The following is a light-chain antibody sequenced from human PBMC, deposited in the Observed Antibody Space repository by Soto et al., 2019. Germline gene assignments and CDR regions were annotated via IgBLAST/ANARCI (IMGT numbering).Light chain of an antibody. CDR3: SAWDDSLRAVM. V-gene: IGLV1-47*01. CDR1: SSNIGSNY. Sequence: QSVLTQPASASGTPGQRVTISCSGSSSNIGSNYVYWYQQLPGTAPKLLIYYNSQRPSGVPDRFSGSKSDTSASLAISGLRSEDEADYYCSAWDDSLRAVMFGGGTKLTVL. J-gene: IGLJ3*02. CDR2: YNS.